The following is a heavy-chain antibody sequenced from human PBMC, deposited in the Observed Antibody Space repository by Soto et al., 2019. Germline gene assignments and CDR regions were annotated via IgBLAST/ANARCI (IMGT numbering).Heavy chain of an antibody. V-gene: IGHV3-48*02. CDR1: GFTFSSYS. D-gene: IGHD2-15*01. J-gene: IGHJ4*02. CDR3: ASPLGFCSGGTCLNPPTY. CDR2: ISSSSGTI. Sequence: GGSLRLSCAASGFTFSSYSMNWVRQAPGKGLEWVPYISSSSGTIYYADSVKGRFTISRDNAKNSLYLQMNSLRDEDTAVYYCASPLGFCSGGTCLNPPTYWGRGTLVTVSP.